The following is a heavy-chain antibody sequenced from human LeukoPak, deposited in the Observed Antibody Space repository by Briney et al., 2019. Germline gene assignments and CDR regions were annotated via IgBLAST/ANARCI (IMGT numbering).Heavy chain of an antibody. CDR2: IKQDGSEK. V-gene: IGHV3-7*01. J-gene: IGHJ4*02. CDR1: GFTFSSYW. Sequence: GGSLRLSCAASGFTFSSYWMSWVRQAPGKGLEWVANIKQDGSEKYYVDSVKGRFTISRDNAKNSLYLQMNSLRAEDTAVYYCAKDLPTTVASTGFDYWGQGTLVTVSS. CDR3: AKDLPTTVASTGFDY. D-gene: IGHD4-23*01.